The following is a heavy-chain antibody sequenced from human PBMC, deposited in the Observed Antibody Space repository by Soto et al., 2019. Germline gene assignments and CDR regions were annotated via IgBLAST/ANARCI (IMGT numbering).Heavy chain of an antibody. V-gene: IGHV1-69*05. D-gene: IGHD6-13*01. CDR3: ARGRESSSWYHGGGDY. CDR1: GGTFSSYA. Sequence: QVQLVQSGAEVKKPGSSVKVSCKASGGTFSSYAISWVRQAPGQGLEWMGGIIPIFGTANYAQKFQGRVTMTXVEXTXRAYMELSSLRSEDTAVYYYARGRESSSWYHGGGDYWGQGTLVTVSS. J-gene: IGHJ4*02. CDR2: IIPIFGTA.